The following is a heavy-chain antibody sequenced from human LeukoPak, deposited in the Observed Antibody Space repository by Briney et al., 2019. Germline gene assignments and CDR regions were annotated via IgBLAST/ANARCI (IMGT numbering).Heavy chain of an antibody. J-gene: IGHJ4*02. CDR1: GFKVRDVW. CDR2: IKSKSDGGTT. CDR3: TADPGH. V-gene: IGHV3-15*01. Sequence: PGGSLRLSCGASGFKVRDVWMSWVRQAPGRGLEWLGRIKSKSDGGTTDYVAPVKGRFTISRDDSKNTVSLQMNSLKTEDTAVYYCTADPGHWGQGTLVTVSS.